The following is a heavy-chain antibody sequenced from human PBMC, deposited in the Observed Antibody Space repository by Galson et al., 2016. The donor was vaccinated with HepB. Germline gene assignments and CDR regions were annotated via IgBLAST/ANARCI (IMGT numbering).Heavy chain of an antibody. CDR1: GGSFSGYY. CDR3: ARGNYSAFDI. Sequence: LSLTCAVYGGSFSGYYWSWIRQPPGKGLEWIGEINHSGSTNYNPSLKSRVTISVDTSKNQFSLKLSSVTAADTAVYYCARGNYSAFDIWGQGTLVTVSS. CDR2: INHSGST. V-gene: IGHV4-34*01. J-gene: IGHJ4*02. D-gene: IGHD3-9*01.